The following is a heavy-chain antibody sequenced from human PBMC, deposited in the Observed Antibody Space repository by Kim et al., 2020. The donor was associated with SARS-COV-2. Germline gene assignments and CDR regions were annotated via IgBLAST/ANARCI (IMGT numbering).Heavy chain of an antibody. CDR3: AALVVITTEDY. Sequence: SETLSLTCTVSGGSISSSSYYWGWIRQPPGKGLEWIGSIYYSGSTYYNPSLKSRVTISVDTSKNQFSLKLSSVTAADTAVYYCAALVVITTEDYWGQGTLVTVSS. CDR1: GGSISSSSYY. V-gene: IGHV4-39*07. D-gene: IGHD3-22*01. J-gene: IGHJ4*02. CDR2: IYYSGST.